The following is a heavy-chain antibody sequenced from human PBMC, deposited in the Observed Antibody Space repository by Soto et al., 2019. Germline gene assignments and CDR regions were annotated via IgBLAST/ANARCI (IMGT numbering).Heavy chain of an antibody. J-gene: IGHJ4*02. CDR3: ARPYYYDRSGDGYYFDY. V-gene: IGHV4-39*01. CDR1: GSSINSSGYY. Sequence: PSETLSLTCTVSGSSINSSGYYWGWIRQPPGKGLEWIGSMFYGVSTYYNPSLKSRVTVSVDTSKNQFSLNLRSEDTAVYYCARPYYYDRSGDGYYFDYWGQGTLVTVSS. CDR2: MFYGVST. D-gene: IGHD3-22*01.